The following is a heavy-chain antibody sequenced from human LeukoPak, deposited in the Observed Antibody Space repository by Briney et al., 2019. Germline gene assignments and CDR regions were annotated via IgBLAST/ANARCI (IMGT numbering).Heavy chain of an antibody. CDR3: ARASADIVVVPAANYYGMDV. V-gene: IGHV1-69*13. J-gene: IGHJ6*02. CDR2: IIPIFGTA. Sequence: SVKVSCKASGGTFSSYAISWVRQAPGQGLEWMGGIIPIFGTANYAQKFRGRVTITADESTSTAYMELSSLRSEDTAVYYCARASADIVVVPAANYYGMDVWGQGTTVTVSS. D-gene: IGHD2-2*01. CDR1: GGTFSSYA.